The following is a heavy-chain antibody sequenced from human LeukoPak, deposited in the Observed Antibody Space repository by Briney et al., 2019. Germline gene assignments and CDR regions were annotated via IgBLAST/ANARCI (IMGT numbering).Heavy chain of an antibody. D-gene: IGHD3-22*01. V-gene: IGHV1-18*01. CDR1: GYTFTSYG. Sequence: ASVKVSCKASGYTFTSYGISWVRQAPGQGLEWMGWISAYNGNTNYAQKLQGRVTMTTDTSTSTAYMELRSLRSDDTAVYYCARDYFDSSGYATFDYWGQGTLVTVSS. CDR3: ARDYFDSSGYATFDY. J-gene: IGHJ4*02. CDR2: ISAYNGNT.